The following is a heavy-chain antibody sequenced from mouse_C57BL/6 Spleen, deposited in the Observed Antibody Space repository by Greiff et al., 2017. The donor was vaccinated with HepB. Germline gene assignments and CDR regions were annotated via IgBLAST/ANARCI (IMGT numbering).Heavy chain of an antibody. CDR3: ARTGNDYPFAY. Sequence: VQLQQSGPGLVQPSQSLSITCTVSGFSLTSYGVHWVRQSPGKGLEWLGVIWSGGSTDYNAAFISRLSISKDNSKSQVFFKMNSLQADDTAIYYCARTGNDYPFAYWGQGTLVTVSA. D-gene: IGHD2-4*01. V-gene: IGHV2-2*01. CDR1: GFSLTSYG. J-gene: IGHJ3*01. CDR2: IWSGGST.